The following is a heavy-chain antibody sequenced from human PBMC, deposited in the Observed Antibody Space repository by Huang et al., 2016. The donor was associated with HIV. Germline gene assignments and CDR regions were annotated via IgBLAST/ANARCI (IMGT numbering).Heavy chain of an antibody. CDR2: ISYDGINK. D-gene: IGHD3-10*01. CDR1: GFSFSDSG. Sequence: QVQLVESGGGVVEPGRSLRVSCAASGFSFSDSGSHWVRQAPGKVLEWLAVISYDGINKFYADSVKCRFTISRDNSKNTVYLQMNSLRAGDTAVYYCAKDRRAYYYGSGIEYWGQGARVTVSS. CDR3: AKDRRAYYYGSGIEY. J-gene: IGHJ4*02. V-gene: IGHV3-30*18.